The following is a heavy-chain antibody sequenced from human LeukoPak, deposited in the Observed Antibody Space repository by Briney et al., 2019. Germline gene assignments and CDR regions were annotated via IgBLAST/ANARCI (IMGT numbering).Heavy chain of an antibody. V-gene: IGHV3-53*01. J-gene: IGHJ4*02. D-gene: IGHD4/OR15-4a*01. CDR1: GFTVSSNY. CDR2: IYSGGST. CDR3: ARPSVLGPNTDY. Sequence: GGSLRLSCAASGFTVSSNYMSWVRQAPGKGLDWVSMIYSGGSTNYADSVKGRFTISRDNAKKSLFLQMNSLRADDTAVYYCARPSVLGPNTDYWGQGTLVTVSS.